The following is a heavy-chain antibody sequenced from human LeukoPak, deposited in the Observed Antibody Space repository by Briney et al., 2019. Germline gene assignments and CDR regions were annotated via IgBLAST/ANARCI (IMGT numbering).Heavy chain of an antibody. D-gene: IGHD2-8*01. V-gene: IGHV1-69*01. CDR1: GGTFSSYA. CDR2: IIPIFGTA. Sequence: GSSVKVSCKASGGTFSSYAISWVRQAPGQGLEWMGGIIPIFGTANYAQKFQGRVTITADESTSTAYMELSSLRSEDTAVYYCARDHPSACTNGACSALDAFDIWGQGTMVTVSS. J-gene: IGHJ3*02. CDR3: ARDHPSACTNGACSALDAFDI.